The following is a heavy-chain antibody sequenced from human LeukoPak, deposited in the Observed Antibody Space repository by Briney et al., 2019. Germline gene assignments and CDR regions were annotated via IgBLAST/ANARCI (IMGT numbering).Heavy chain of an antibody. J-gene: IGHJ6*03. CDR3: ARETTTVTSYYYYYMDV. Sequence: GGSLRLSCAASGFTFSNYYMSWVRQAPGKGLEWVASIKQDGSDKYYVDSVKGRFTISRDNAKNSLYLQMNSLRAEDTAVYYCARETTTVTSYYYYYMDVWGKGTTVTVSS. V-gene: IGHV3-7*01. CDR1: GFTFSNYY. CDR2: IKQDGSDK. D-gene: IGHD4-17*01.